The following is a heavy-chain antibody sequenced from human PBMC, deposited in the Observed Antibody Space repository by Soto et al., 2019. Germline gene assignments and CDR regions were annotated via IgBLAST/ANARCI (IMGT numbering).Heavy chain of an antibody. Sequence: GGSLRLSCAASGFTFSSYAMHWVRQAPGKGLEWVAVISYDGSNKYYADSVKGRFTISRDNSKNTLYLQMNSLRAEDTAVYYCAVAAAGQPRYYYYYGMDVWGQGTTVTVS. D-gene: IGHD6-13*01. CDR3: AVAAAGQPRYYYYYGMDV. CDR1: GFTFSSYA. J-gene: IGHJ6*02. CDR2: ISYDGSNK. V-gene: IGHV3-30-3*01.